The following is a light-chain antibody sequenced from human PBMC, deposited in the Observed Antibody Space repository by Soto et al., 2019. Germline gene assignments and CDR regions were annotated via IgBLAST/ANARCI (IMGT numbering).Light chain of an antibody. V-gene: IGKV3-11*01. Sequence: EIVLTQSQATLSLSPGERATXXXXASQSVSSYLAWYQQKPGQAPRLLIYDASNRATGIPARFSGSGSGTDFTLTISSLEPEDFAVYYCQQRSNWPITFGQGTRLEIK. CDR3: QQRSNWPIT. CDR1: QSVSSY. CDR2: DAS. J-gene: IGKJ5*01.